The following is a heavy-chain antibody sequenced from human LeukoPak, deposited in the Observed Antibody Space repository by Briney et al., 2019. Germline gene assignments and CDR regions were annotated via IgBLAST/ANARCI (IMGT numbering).Heavy chain of an antibody. V-gene: IGHV1-2*02. J-gene: IGHJ4*02. CDR2: INPNTGAT. D-gene: IGHD1-26*01. CDR3: ARGTRRGAATAVTNYYFDY. CDR1: GYSFTGYY. Sequence: ASVKVSCKPSGYSFTGYYFHWVRQAPGQGLEWMGWINPNTGATNSAQKFQGRVTMPRDTSISTVYMELNRLISDDAAVFYCARGTRRGAATAVTNYYFDYWGQGTLVTVSS.